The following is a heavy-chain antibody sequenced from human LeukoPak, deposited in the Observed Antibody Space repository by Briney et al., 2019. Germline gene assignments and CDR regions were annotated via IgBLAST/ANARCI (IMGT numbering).Heavy chain of an antibody. CDR1: GGSFSGYY. D-gene: IGHD2-2*01. CDR2: ISHSGST. V-gene: IGHV4-34*01. Sequence: PSETLSLTCAVYGGSFSGYYWSWIRQPPGKGLEWIGEISHSGSTNYNPSLKSRVTISVDTSKNQFSLKLSSVTAADTAVYCCARVYCSSTSCRRFNAFDIWGQGTMVTVSS. CDR3: ARVYCSSTSCRRFNAFDI. J-gene: IGHJ3*02.